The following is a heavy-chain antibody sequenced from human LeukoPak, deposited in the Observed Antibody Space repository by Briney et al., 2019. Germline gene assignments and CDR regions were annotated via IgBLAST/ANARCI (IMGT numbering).Heavy chain of an antibody. J-gene: IGHJ4*02. V-gene: IGHV3-7*03. D-gene: IGHD3-3*01. CDR2: IKQDGSEK. CDR3: AKSRSVEWFSYYFDY. CDR1: GFTFSSYW. Sequence: GGSLRLSCAASGFTFSSYWMSWVRQAPGKGLEWVANIKQDGSEKYYVDSVKGRFTISRDNAKNSLYLQMNSLRAEDTAVYYCAKSRSVEWFSYYFDYWGQGTLVTVSS.